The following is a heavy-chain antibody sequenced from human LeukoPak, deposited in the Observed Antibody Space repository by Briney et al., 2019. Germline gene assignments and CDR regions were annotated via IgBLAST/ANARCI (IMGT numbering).Heavy chain of an antibody. D-gene: IGHD6-19*01. CDR1: GYTFTSYA. V-gene: IGHV1-3*01. Sequence: ASVKVSCKASGYTFTSYAMHWVRQAPGQRLEWMGWINACNGNTKYSQKFQGRVTITRDTSASTAYMELSSLRSEDTAVYYCASHSYSSGPYYFDYWGQGTLVTVSS. CDR2: INACNGNT. CDR3: ASHSYSSGPYYFDY. J-gene: IGHJ4*02.